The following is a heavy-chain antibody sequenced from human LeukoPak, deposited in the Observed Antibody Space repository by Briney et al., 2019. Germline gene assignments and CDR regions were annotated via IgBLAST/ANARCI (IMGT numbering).Heavy chain of an antibody. CDR3: ARAPRDTRYYYYMDV. Sequence: ASVKVSCKASGYTFTGYYMHWVRPAPGQGLEWMGRINPNSGGTNYAQKFQGRVTMTRDTSISTAYMELSRLRSDDTAVYYCARAPRDTRYYYYMDVWGKGTTVTVSS. D-gene: IGHD2-2*01. J-gene: IGHJ6*03. CDR1: GYTFTGYY. CDR2: INPNSGGT. V-gene: IGHV1-2*06.